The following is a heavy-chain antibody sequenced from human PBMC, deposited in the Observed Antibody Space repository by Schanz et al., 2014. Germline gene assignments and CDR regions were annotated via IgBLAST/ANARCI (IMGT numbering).Heavy chain of an antibody. Sequence: QVQLAESGGGLVKPGGSLRLSCAASGFIFSDYYMIWIRQAPGKGLEWVSYISGSGSYINYGDSLEGRFTISRDNAKNSLYLQMKSLRVEDSALYFCARAGLGSHWSGYKFYGMDVWGQGTTVTVSS. D-gene: IGHD6-19*01. V-gene: IGHV3-11*06. CDR2: ISGSGSYI. CDR3: ARAGLGSHWSGYKFYGMDV. J-gene: IGHJ6*02. CDR1: GFIFSDYY.